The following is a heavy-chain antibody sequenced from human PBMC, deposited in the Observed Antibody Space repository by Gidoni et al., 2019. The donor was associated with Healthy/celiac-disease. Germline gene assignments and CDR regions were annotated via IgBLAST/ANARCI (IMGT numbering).Heavy chain of an antibody. CDR3: ARDAGIAVAGVFDY. J-gene: IGHJ4*02. CDR2: T. Sequence: TNYNPSLKSRVTISVDTSKNQFSLKLSSVTAADTAVYYCARDAGIAVAGVFDYWGQGTLVTVSS. V-gene: IGHV4-59*01. D-gene: IGHD6-19*01.